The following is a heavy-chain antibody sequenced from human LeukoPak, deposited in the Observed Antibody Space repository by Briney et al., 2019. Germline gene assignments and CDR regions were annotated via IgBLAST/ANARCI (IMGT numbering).Heavy chain of an antibody. J-gene: IGHJ4*02. CDR3: ARDAYYYDSSGYYCLDD. CDR2: IYTSGST. CDR1: GGSISSYY. V-gene: IGHV4-4*07. Sequence: PSETLSLTCTVSGGSISSYYWSWVRQPAGKGLEWIGRIYTSGSTYYNPSLTSRVTMSVDTSKNQFSLKLNSVTAADTAVYYCARDAYYYDSSGYYCLDDWGQGTLVTVSS. D-gene: IGHD3-22*01.